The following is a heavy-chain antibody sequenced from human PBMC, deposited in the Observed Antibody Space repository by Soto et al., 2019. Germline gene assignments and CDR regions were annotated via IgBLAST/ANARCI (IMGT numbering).Heavy chain of an antibody. V-gene: IGHV1-18*01. J-gene: IGHJ4*02. CDR3: ARANYYSSSWYYFDY. CDR2: ISAYNGNT. D-gene: IGHD6-13*01. Sequence: ASVKVSCKASGYTFTIYGISWVRQAPGQGLEWMGWISAYNGNTNYAQKLQGRVTMTTDTSTSTAYMELRSLRSDDTAVYYCARANYYSSSWYYFDYWGQGTLVTVSS. CDR1: GYTFTIYG.